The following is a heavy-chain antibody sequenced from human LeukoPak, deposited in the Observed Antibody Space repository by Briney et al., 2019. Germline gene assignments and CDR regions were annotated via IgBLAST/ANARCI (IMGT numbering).Heavy chain of an antibody. CDR3: TTEDIYTSGWYGKFDY. CDR2: ISSSGVTT. Sequence: GGSLRLSCAASGFTYRTYEMNWVRQAPGKGLEWLSCISSSGVTTYYADSVKGRFTISRDNAKNSLYLQMNSLRTEDTAMYYCTTEDIYTSGWYGKFDYWGQGTLVTVPS. D-gene: IGHD6-19*01. J-gene: IGHJ4*02. V-gene: IGHV3-48*03. CDR1: GFTYRTYE.